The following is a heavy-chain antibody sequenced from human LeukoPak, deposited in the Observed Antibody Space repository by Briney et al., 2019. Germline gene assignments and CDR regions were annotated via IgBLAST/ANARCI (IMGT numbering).Heavy chain of an antibody. CDR1: GGSISSGSYY. Sequence: SETLSLTCTVSGGSISSGSYYWSWIRQPAGKGLEWIGRIYTSGSTNYNPSLKSRVTISVDTSKNQFSLKLSSVTAADTAVYYCARAYCGGDCSVDYWGQGTLVTASS. CDR3: ARAYCGGDCSVDY. D-gene: IGHD2-21*02. CDR2: IYTSGST. V-gene: IGHV4-61*02. J-gene: IGHJ4*02.